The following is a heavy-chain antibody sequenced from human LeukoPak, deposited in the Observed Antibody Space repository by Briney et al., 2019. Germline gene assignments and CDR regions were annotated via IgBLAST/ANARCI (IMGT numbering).Heavy chain of an antibody. V-gene: IGHV3-48*02. CDR3: ARDYHGDYSFDY. CDR2: ISGSTNSI. CDR1: GFTFSSYS. J-gene: IGHJ4*02. Sequence: PGGSLRLSCAASGFTFSSYSMNWVRQAPGKGLEWVSYISGSTNSIYYADSLKGRFTISRDNAKNSLYLRMNSLRDEDTAVYYCARDYHGDYSFDYWGQGTLVTVSS. D-gene: IGHD4-17*01.